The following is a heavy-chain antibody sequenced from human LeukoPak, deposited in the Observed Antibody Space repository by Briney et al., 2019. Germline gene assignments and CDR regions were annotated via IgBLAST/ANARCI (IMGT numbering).Heavy chain of an antibody. CDR3: ARDRGGPVDY. V-gene: IGHV4-30-4*01. CDR1: GGSISSGDYY. Sequence: SETLSLTCSVSGGSISSGDYYWSWIRQPPGKGLEWIGYIYYSGSTYYNPPLKSRVTISVDTSKNQFSLKLSSVTAADTAVYYCARDRGGPVDYWGQGTLVTVSS. CDR2: IYYSGST. D-gene: IGHD4-23*01. J-gene: IGHJ4*02.